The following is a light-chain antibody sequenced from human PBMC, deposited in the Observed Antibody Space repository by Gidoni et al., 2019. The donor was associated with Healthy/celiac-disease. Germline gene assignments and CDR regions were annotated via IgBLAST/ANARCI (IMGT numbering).Light chain of an antibody. CDR1: QSVSSSY. V-gene: IGKV3-20*01. Sequence: EIVLTQSPGTLSLSTGERATLSCRARQSVSSSYLAGYQQKPGQAPSLLIYGASSRATGIPDRCIGSGSGTDFTLTISRLEPEDFAVYYCQQYGSSPPWTFGQGTKVEIK. J-gene: IGKJ1*01. CDR2: GAS. CDR3: QQYGSSPPWT.